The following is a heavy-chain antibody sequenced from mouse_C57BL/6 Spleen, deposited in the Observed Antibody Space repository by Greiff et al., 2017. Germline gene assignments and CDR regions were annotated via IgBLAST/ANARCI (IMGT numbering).Heavy chain of an antibody. Sequence: QVQLQQSGAELARPGASVKMSCKASGYTFTSYTMPWVKQRPGQGLEWIGYINPSSGYTKYNQKFKDKATLTADPSSSTAYMQLSSLTSEDSAVYYCAREDAMDYWGQGTSVTVSS. CDR2: INPSSGYT. CDR3: AREDAMDY. V-gene: IGHV1-4*01. J-gene: IGHJ4*01. CDR1: GYTFTSYT.